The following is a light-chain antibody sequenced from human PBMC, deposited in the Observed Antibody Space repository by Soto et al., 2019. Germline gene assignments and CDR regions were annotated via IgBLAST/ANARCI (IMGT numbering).Light chain of an antibody. CDR3: QQYNNWPPLT. CDR2: GAS. V-gene: IGKV3-15*01. CDR1: QSVGNN. Sequence: EIVLTHSPDTLSLSPGERATLSCRASQSVGNNYLAWYQQRPGQAPRLVIYGASTRATGIPARFSGSGSGTEFTLTISSLQSEDFAVYYCQQYNNWPPLTFGGGTKVDIK. J-gene: IGKJ4*01.